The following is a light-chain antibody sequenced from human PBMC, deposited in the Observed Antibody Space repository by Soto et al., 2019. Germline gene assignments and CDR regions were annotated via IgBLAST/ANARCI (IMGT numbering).Light chain of an antibody. Sequence: DIQMTQSPSTLSGSVGDRVTITCRASQTISSWLAWYQQKPGKAPKLLIYKASTLKSGVPSRFSGSGSGTDFTLTISRLDPEDFAVYYCRQYGRSRGFAVGGGTKVDIK. J-gene: IGKJ4*01. CDR1: QTISSW. CDR3: RQYGRSRGFA. CDR2: KAS. V-gene: IGKV1-5*03.